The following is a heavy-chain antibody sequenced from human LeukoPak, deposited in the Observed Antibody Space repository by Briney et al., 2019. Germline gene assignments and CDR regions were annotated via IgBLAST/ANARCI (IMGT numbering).Heavy chain of an antibody. CDR1: GGTFSSYA. Sequence: GASVKVSCKASGGTFSSYAISWVRQAPGQGLEWMGGIIPIFGTANYARKFQGRVTITADESTSTAYMELSSLRSEDTAVYYCASRLWEGYDILTGPFDYWGQGTLVTVSS. V-gene: IGHV1-69*13. J-gene: IGHJ4*02. D-gene: IGHD3-9*01. CDR2: IIPIFGTA. CDR3: ASRLWEGYDILTGPFDY.